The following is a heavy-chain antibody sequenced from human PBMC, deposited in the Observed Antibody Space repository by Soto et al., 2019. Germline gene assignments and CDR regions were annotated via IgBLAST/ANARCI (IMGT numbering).Heavy chain of an antibody. D-gene: IGHD2-2*01. Sequence: SETLSRTCTVSAASISSVAYDWAWIRQHPGKGLEWVRFIYYTGSTDYNLSLKSRLTISMYTSTNHSSLQPTSVTTADTACHFCARAVSVPRGSRSHFYYWMVDGGQGTTVTASS. CDR2: IYYTGST. J-gene: IGHJ6*01. CDR3: ARAVSVPRGSRSHFYYWMVD. V-gene: IGHV4-31*03. CDR1: AASISSVAYD.